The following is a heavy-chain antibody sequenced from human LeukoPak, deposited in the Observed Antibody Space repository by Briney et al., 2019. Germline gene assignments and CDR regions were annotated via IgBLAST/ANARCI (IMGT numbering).Heavy chain of an antibody. Sequence: SETLSLTCTVSSGSISSGTYFWGWIRQPPGKGLEWIGSISYSGSTYYNPSLKSRVSISVDMSKNQFSLRLSSVTAADTAVFYCARHGALHGSLDYWGQGTLVTVSS. D-gene: IGHD3-10*01. CDR2: ISYSGST. V-gene: IGHV4-39*01. J-gene: IGHJ4*02. CDR3: ARHGALHGSLDY. CDR1: SGSISSGTYF.